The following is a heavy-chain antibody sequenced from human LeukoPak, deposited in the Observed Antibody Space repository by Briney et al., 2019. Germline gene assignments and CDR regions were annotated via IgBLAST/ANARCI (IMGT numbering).Heavy chain of an antibody. CDR3: ARGYSYGSDYYYGVDV. V-gene: IGHV1-18*01. CDR2: ISGYNCNT. J-gene: IGHJ6*02. D-gene: IGHD5-18*01. CDR1: GYTFTSYA. Sequence: ASVKVSCKASGYTFTSYAISWVRQAPGQGLEWMGWISGYNCNTKYAQKVQGRVTMTTDTSTSTAYMELRSLRSDDTAVYYCARGYSYGSDYYYGVDVWGQGTTVTVSS.